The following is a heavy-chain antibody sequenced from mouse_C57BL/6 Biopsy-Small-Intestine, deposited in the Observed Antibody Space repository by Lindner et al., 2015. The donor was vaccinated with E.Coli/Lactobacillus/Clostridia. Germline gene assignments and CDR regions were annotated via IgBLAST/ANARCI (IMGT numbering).Heavy chain of an antibody. D-gene: IGHD1-3*01. CDR3: ARAPGYCSGVSCYPSFDY. Sequence: SVKVSCKASDYTFTSYAISWVRQAPGQGLEWVGWISAYNGNTHYAQKYQDRVTMTTDTSTSTAYMELRSLRSDDTAVYYCARAPGYCSGVSCYPSFDYWGQGTLITVSS. CDR1: DYTFTSYA. CDR2: ISAYNGNT. J-gene: IGHJ2*01. V-gene: IGHV1-4*01.